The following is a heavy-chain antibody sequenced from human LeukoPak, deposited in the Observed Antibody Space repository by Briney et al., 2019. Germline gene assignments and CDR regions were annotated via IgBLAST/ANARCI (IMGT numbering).Heavy chain of an antibody. CDR1: GGSISSSSYY. Sequence: PSETLSLTCTVSGGSISSSSYYWGWIRQPPGKGLEWIGSIYYSGSTYYNPSLKSRVTISVDTSKNQFSLKLSSVTAADTAVYYCARGGRYYYDSSGYKDYWGQGTLVTVSS. V-gene: IGHV4-39*07. J-gene: IGHJ4*02. D-gene: IGHD3-22*01. CDR2: IYYSGST. CDR3: ARGGRYYYDSSGYKDY.